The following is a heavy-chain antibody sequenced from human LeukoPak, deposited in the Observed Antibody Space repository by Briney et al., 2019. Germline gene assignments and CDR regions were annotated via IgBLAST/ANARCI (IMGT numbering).Heavy chain of an antibody. CDR2: INGDGSST. J-gene: IGHJ5*02. D-gene: IGHD2-8*02. CDR3: ARDIDDGGGVLVP. Sequence: PGGSLRLSCAASGFTFSSYWMHWVRQAPGKGLVWVSRINGDGSSTSYADSVKGRFTISRDNAKNTLYLQMNSLRAEDTAVYYCARDIDDGGGVLVPWGQGTLVTVSS. V-gene: IGHV3-74*01. CDR1: GFTFSSYW.